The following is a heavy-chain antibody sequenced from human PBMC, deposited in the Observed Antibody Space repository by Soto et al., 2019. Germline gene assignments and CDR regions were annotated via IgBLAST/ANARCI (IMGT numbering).Heavy chain of an antibody. CDR3: ARGLQQLDPYYFDY. D-gene: IGHD6-13*01. Sequence: SETLSLTCAVYGGSFSGYYWSWIRQPPGKGLEWIGEINHSGSTNYNPSLKSRVTISVDTSKNQFSLKLSSVTAADTAVYYCARGLQQLDPYYFDYWGQGTLVTSPQ. CDR2: INHSGST. CDR1: GGSFSGYY. V-gene: IGHV4-34*01. J-gene: IGHJ4*02.